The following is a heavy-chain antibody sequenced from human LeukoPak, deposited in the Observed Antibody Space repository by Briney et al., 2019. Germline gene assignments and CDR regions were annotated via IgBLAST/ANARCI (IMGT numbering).Heavy chain of an antibody. CDR2: ICSRSTSI. V-gene: IGHV3-21*01. D-gene: IGHD2/OR15-2a*01. CDR3: GRESLEYFFI. J-gene: IGHJ3*02. CDR1: GFTFTSHS. Sequence: GGSLRLSCAASGFTFTSHSMNWVRQAPGKGLEWVSSICSRSTSIYYADSVKGRFTISRDNAKNSLYLQMNSLRAEDTAVYYCGRESLEYFFIWGQRAMVAV.